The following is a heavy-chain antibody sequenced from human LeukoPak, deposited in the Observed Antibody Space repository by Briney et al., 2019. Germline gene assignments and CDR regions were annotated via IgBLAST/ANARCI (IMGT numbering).Heavy chain of an antibody. CDR3: ATEGTIDAFDI. CDR1: GFTFSSYW. CDR2: IKQDGSEK. Sequence: PGGSLRLSCAASGFTFSSYWMSWVRQAPGKGLEWVANIKQDGSEKYYVDSVKGRFTISRDNAKNSLYLQMNSLRAEDTAVYYCATEGTIDAFDIWGQGTMVTVSS. D-gene: IGHD4/OR15-4a*01. V-gene: IGHV3-7*01. J-gene: IGHJ3*02.